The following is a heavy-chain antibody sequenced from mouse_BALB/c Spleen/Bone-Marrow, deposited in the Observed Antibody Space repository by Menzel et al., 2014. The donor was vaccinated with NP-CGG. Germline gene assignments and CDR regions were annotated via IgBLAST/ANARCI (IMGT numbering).Heavy chain of an antibody. CDR3: ARHQRYYAMDY. Sequence: EVQLVESGGDLVKPGGSLKLSCAASGFTFSSYGMSWGRQTPDKRLEWVATISSGGSNTYYPDSVKGGFTISRDNAKNTLYLQMSSLKSEDTAMYYCARHQRYYAMDYWGQGTSVTVSS. CDR1: GFTFSSYG. J-gene: IGHJ4*01. V-gene: IGHV5-6*01. CDR2: ISSGGSNT.